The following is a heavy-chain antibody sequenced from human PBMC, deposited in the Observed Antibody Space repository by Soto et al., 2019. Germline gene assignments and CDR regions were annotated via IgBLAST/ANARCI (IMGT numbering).Heavy chain of an antibody. CDR3: ARLGGYYQSLDT. CDR1: GGSIDSYY. CDR2: VYYTGTT. V-gene: IGHV4-59*08. J-gene: IGHJ5*02. D-gene: IGHD3-22*01. Sequence: PSETLSLTCTVSGGSIDSYYWTWIPQPPGKGLEWIGYVYYTGTTTYSPSLKSRVTISVDTSMNQISLKLSSVTAADTAFYYCARLGGYYQSLDTWGQGTLVTVSS.